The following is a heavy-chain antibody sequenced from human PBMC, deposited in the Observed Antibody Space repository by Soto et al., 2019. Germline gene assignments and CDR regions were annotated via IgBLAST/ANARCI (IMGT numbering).Heavy chain of an antibody. CDR2: ISSSSSYT. J-gene: IGHJ4*02. Sequence: GGSLRLSCAASGFTFSDYYMSWIHQAPGKGLEWVSYISSSSSYTNYADSVKGRFTISRDNAKNSLYLQMNSLRAEDTAVYYCARDPHSVGGYNYGSFDYWGQGTLVTVSS. D-gene: IGHD5-12*01. CDR1: GFTFSDYY. CDR3: ARDPHSVGGYNYGSFDY. V-gene: IGHV3-11*06.